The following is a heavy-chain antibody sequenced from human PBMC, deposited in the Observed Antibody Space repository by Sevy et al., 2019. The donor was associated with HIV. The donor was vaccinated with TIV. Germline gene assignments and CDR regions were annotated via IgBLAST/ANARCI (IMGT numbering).Heavy chain of an antibody. CDR1: GGSFSSYY. Sequence: SETLSLTCNVSGGSFSSYYWTWIRQPPGRGLEWIGYSDHTGTTKINRSLQSGVIMSVDTSKNHFSLKMYSVTAAATAVYYCARESDSGRWYEAYYFDSWRRGTLVTVS. CDR2: SDHTGTT. J-gene: IGHJ4*02. D-gene: IGHD6-13*01. V-gene: IGHV4-59*01. CDR3: ARESDSGRWYEAYYFDS.